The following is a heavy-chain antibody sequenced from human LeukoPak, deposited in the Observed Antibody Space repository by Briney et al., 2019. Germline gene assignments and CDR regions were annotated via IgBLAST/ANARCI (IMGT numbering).Heavy chain of an antibody. CDR1: GYTFTSYG. J-gene: IGHJ4*02. Sequence: GASVKVSCKASGYTFTSYGISWVRQAPGQGLEWMGIINPSGGSTSYAQKFQGRVTMTRDTSTSTVYMELSSLRSEDTAVYYCARSRYSYGPPDYWGQGTLVTVSS. CDR2: INPSGGST. D-gene: IGHD5-18*01. CDR3: ARSRYSYGPPDY. V-gene: IGHV1-46*01.